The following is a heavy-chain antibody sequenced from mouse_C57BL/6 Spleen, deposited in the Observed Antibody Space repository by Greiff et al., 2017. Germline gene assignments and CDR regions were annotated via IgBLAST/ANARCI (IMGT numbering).Heavy chain of an antibody. J-gene: IGHJ4*01. Sequence: EVQLVESGGGLVKPGGSLKLSCAASGFTFSSYAMSWVRQTPEKRLEWVATISDGGSYTYYPDNVKGRFTISRDNAKNNLYLQMSHLKSEDTAMYYCAREGQSDYDSMDYWGQGTSGNVSS. V-gene: IGHV5-4*01. CDR2: ISDGGSYT. CDR3: AREGQSDYDSMDY. CDR1: GFTFSSYA. D-gene: IGHD2-4*01.